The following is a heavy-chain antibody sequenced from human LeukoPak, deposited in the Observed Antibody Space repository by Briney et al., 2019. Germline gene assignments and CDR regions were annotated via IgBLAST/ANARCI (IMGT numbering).Heavy chain of an antibody. CDR1: GGSISSSSHY. Sequence: SETLSLTCTVSGGSISSSSHYWGWIRQPPGKGLEWIGSIYYSGSTYYNPSLKSRVTISVDTSKNQFSLKLSSVTAADTAVYFCARAYSRDAYNLGSYYFDYWGQGTLVTVSS. J-gene: IGHJ4*02. D-gene: IGHD5-24*01. CDR2: IYYSGST. V-gene: IGHV4-39*07. CDR3: ARAYSRDAYNLGSYYFDY.